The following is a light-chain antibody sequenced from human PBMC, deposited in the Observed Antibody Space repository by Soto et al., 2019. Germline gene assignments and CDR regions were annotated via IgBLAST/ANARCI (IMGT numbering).Light chain of an antibody. CDR3: QQSYSTPIT. CDR2: AAS. Sequence: DIQMTQSPSSLSASVGDRVTITCRASQSISTYLNWYHQKPGKAPKLLIYAASSLQSWVPSRFSGSGSGTDFTLTISSLQPEDFATYYCQQSYSTPITFGQGTRLEIK. J-gene: IGKJ5*01. V-gene: IGKV1-39*01. CDR1: QSISTY.